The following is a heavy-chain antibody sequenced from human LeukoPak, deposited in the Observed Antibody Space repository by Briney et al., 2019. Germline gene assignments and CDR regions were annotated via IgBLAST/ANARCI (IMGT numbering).Heavy chain of an antibody. Sequence: SETLSLTCTVSGVSISSYYWSWIRQPPGKGLEWIGYIYYSGSTNYNPSLKSRVTISVDTSKNQFSLKLSSVTAADTAVYYCARALTIFDYYYGMDVWGQGTTVTVSS. V-gene: IGHV4-59*01. J-gene: IGHJ6*02. CDR1: GVSISSYY. CDR3: ARALTIFDYYYGMDV. CDR2: IYYSGST. D-gene: IGHD3-3*01.